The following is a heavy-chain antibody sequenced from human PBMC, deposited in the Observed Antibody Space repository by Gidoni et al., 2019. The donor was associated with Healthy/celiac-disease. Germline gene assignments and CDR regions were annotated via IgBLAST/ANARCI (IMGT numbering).Heavy chain of an antibody. CDR2: ISWNSGSI. V-gene: IGHV3-9*01. J-gene: IGHJ6*02. D-gene: IGHD3-22*01. CDR1: GFTFDDYA. CDR3: AKDRGSGYSAYYYYGMDV. Sequence: EVQLVESGGGLVQPGRSLRLSCAASGFTFDDYAMHWVRQAPGKGLGWVSGISWNSGSIGYADSVKGRFTISRDNAKNSLYLQMNSLRAEDTALYYCAKDRGSGYSAYYYYGMDVWGQGTTVTVSS.